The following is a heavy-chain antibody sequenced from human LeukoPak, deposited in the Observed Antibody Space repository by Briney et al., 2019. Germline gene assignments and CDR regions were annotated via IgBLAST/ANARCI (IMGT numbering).Heavy chain of an antibody. CDR1: GYTFTSYD. J-gene: IGHJ4*02. Sequence: ASVKVSCKASGYTFTSYDINWVRQATGQGLEWMGWMNPNSGNTGYAQKFQSRVTMTRNTSISTAYMELSSLRSEDTAVYYCARVKRWLQLQPFDYWGQGTLVTVSS. CDR3: ARVKRWLQLQPFDY. V-gene: IGHV1-8*01. D-gene: IGHD5-24*01. CDR2: MNPNSGNT.